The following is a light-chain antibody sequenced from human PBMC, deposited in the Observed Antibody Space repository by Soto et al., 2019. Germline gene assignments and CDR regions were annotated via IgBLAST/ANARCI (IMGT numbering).Light chain of an antibody. CDR2: GNS. CDR3: QSYDSSLSGSV. V-gene: IGLV1-40*01. CDR1: SSNIGAVYE. Sequence: HSVLTQPPSVSGAPGQRVTISCTGSSSNIGAVYEVHWYQQLPGKAPKLLIYGNSNRPSGVPDRFSGSKSGTSASLAITGLQAEDEADYYCQSYDSSLSGSVFGGGTKLTVL. J-gene: IGLJ3*02.